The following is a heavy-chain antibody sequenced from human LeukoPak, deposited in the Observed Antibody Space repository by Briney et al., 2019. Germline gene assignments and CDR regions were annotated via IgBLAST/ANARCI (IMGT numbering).Heavy chain of an antibody. CDR2: ISGSGGST. Sequence: GGSLRLSCAASGFTFSSYAMSWVRQAPGKGLEWVSAISGSGGSTYYADSVKGRFTISRDNSKNTLYLQMNSLRAEDTAVYYCAKDPYCSSTSCYPGVYFDYWGQGILVTVSS. V-gene: IGHV3-23*01. D-gene: IGHD2-2*01. CDR1: GFTFSSYA. J-gene: IGHJ4*02. CDR3: AKDPYCSSTSCYPGVYFDY.